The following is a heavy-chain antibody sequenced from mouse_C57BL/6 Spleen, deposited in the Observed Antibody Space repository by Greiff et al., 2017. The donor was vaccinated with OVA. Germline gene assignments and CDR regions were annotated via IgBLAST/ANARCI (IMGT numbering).Heavy chain of an antibody. CDR1: GYSFTGYY. D-gene: IGHD2-3*01. V-gene: IGHV1-42*01. Sequence: EVKLVESGPELVKPGASVKISCKASGYSFTGYYMNWVKQSPEKSLEWIGEINPSTGGTTYNQKFKAKATLTVDKSSSTAYMQLKSLTSEDSAVYYCARDGYYEDYAMDYWGQGTSVTVSS. J-gene: IGHJ4*01. CDR3: ARDGYYEDYAMDY. CDR2: INPSTGGT.